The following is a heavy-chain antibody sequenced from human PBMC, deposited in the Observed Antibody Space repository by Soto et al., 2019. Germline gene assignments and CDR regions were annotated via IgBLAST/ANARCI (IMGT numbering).Heavy chain of an antibody. V-gene: IGHV1-8*01. CDR2: VNPNNGDT. CDR1: GYTFSNDD. D-gene: IGHD3-10*01. CDR3: AKVSRKGSAIDFDY. Sequence: QVQLVQSGAELKKPGASVKVSCKASGYTFSNDDMNWVRQATGQGPEWIGWVNPNNGDTGYAQKFQGRVTLTTDISTTTAYMELTSLRSEDTAIYYWAKVSRKGSAIDFDYWGPGTLITVSS. J-gene: IGHJ4*02.